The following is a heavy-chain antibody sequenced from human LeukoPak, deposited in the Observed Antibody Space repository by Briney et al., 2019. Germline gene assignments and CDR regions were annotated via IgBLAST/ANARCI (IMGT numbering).Heavy chain of an antibody. CDR3: ARSEGYYGSGSYYYFDY. V-gene: IGHV1-2*06. CDR2: INPNSGGT. CDR1: GYTFTGYY. D-gene: IGHD3-10*01. Sequence: ASVKVSCKASGYTFTGYYMHWVRQAPGQGLEWMGRINPNSGGTNYAQEFQGRVTMTRDTSISTAYMELSRLRSDDTAVYYCARSEGYYGSGSYYYFDYWGQGTLVTVSS. J-gene: IGHJ4*02.